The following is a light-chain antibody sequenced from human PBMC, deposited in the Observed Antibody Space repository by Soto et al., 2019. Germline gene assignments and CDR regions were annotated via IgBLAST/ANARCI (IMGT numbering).Light chain of an antibody. V-gene: IGKV1-6*01. CDR2: VAS. J-gene: IGKJ2*01. CDR1: QRIRTD. CDR3: QQYENVLS. Sequence: IQMTQSPSSLSASVGERVTITCRASQRIRTDLNWYQQRPGKAPKVLIYVASTLQSGVPSRFSGSASGTDFNLTINSLQPEDIATYYCQQYENVLSFGQGTKLEIK.